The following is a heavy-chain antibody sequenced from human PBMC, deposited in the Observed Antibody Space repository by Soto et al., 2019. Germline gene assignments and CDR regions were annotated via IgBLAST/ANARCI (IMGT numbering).Heavy chain of an antibody. J-gene: IGHJ6*02. CDR1: GFSLSTSGMC. Sequence: SGPTLVNPTQTLTLTCTSSGFSLSTSGMCVSWIRQPPGKALEWLALIDWDDDKYYSTSLKTRLTISKDTSKNQVVLTMTNMDPVDTATYYCARSSRLYCSSTSCSYYYGMDVWGQGTTVTVSS. CDR2: IDWDDDK. CDR3: ARSSRLYCSSTSCSYYYGMDV. V-gene: IGHV2-70*01. D-gene: IGHD2-2*01.